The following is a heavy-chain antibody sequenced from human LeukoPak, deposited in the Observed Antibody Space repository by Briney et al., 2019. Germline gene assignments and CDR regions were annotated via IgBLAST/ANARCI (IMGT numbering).Heavy chain of an antibody. Sequence: SETLSLTCAVYGGSFSGYYWSWIRQPPGKGLEWIGEINHSGSTIYNPSLKSRVTISVDTSKNQFSLKLSSVTAADTAVYYCASGGYYWWYYFDYWGQGTLVTVSS. CDR1: GGSFSGYY. CDR3: ASGGYYWWYYFDY. V-gene: IGHV4-34*01. CDR2: INHSGST. D-gene: IGHD3-3*01. J-gene: IGHJ4*02.